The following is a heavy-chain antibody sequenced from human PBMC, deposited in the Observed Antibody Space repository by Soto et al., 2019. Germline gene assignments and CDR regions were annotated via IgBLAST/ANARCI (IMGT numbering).Heavy chain of an antibody. V-gene: IGHV4-59*08. CDR1: GGSISSYY. CDR3: ARQGFGALHGRVDV. D-gene: IGHD3-10*01. CDR2: VHHSWGS. J-gene: IGHJ6*02. Sequence: QVQLQESGPGLVKPSETLSLSCTVSGGSISSYYWSCIRQPPGKGMEWIGYVHHSWGSTYNPSLQSRVAISLATSKRQSALKITSVTATDTAVYYCARQGFGALHGRVDVWGQGTTVTVSS.